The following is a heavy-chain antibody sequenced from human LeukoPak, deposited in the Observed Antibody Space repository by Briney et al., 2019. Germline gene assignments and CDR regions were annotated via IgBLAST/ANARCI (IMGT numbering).Heavy chain of an antibody. CDR3: ARGRVAAAGPYDAFDI. Sequence: GGSLRLSCAASGFTFSSYWMSWVRQAPGKGLEWVANIKQDGSEKYYVDSVKGRFTISRDNAKNSLYLQMNSLRAEDTAEYYCARGRVAAAGPYDAFDIWGQGTMVTVSS. CDR1: GFTFSSYW. V-gene: IGHV3-7*04. D-gene: IGHD6-13*01. J-gene: IGHJ3*02. CDR2: IKQDGSEK.